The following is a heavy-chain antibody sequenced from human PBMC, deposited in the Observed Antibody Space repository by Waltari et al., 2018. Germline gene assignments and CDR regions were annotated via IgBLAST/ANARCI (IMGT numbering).Heavy chain of an antibody. Sequence: EVQLVESGGGLVKPGGSLRLSCAASGFTFSNAWMSWVRQAPGKGLEWVGRIKSKTDGGTTDYAAPVKGRFTISRDDSKNTLYLQMNSLKTEDTAVYYGTTDSRAAAGTVDYWGQGTLVTVSS. V-gene: IGHV3-15*01. CDR1: GFTFSNAW. J-gene: IGHJ4*02. CDR3: TTDSRAAAGTVDY. CDR2: IKSKTDGGTT. D-gene: IGHD6-13*01.